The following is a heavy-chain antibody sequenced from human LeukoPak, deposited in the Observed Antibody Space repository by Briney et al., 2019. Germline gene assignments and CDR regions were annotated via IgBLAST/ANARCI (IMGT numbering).Heavy chain of an antibody. CDR1: SGSISSGGYY. Sequence: PSETLSLTCTVSSGSISSGGYYWSWIRQPPGKGLEWIGYIYHGGNTYYSPSLRSRVIISLDRSKNQFSLKLNSVTAADTAVFYCARGRPTSCGRTGCHNAFDIWGQGAMVTVSS. D-gene: IGHD2-2*02. CDR2: IYHGGNT. J-gene: IGHJ3*02. CDR3: ARGRPTSCGRTGCHNAFDI. V-gene: IGHV4-30-2*01.